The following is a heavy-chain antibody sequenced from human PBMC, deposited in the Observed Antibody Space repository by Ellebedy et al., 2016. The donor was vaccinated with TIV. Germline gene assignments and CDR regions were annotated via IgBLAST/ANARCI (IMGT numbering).Heavy chain of an antibody. CDR2: MKQDGSEK. CDR3: ASLDTDMVRSSGY. J-gene: IGHJ4*02. CDR1: GFTFSTYW. D-gene: IGHD5-18*01. Sequence: PGGSLRLSCAASGFTFSTYWMSWVCQAPGKGMEWVACMKQDGSEKYYVDSVKGRFTISTDSAKNSLYLQMNSLRAEDTAVYYCASLDTDMVRSSGYWGQGTLVTVSS. V-gene: IGHV3-7*01.